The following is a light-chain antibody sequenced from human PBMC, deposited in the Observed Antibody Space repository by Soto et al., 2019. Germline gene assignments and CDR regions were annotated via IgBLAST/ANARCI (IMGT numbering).Light chain of an antibody. V-gene: IGLV2-8*01. J-gene: IGLJ2*01. CDR2: EDS. CDR3: SSYAGSNNFV. Sequence: QSALTQPPSASGSPGQSVTISCTGTSSDVGGYNYVSWYQQHPGKAPKLMIYEDSKRPSGVPDRFSGSKSGNKASLTVSGLQAEDEADYYCSSYAGSNNFVFGGGTQVTVL. CDR1: SSDVGGYNY.